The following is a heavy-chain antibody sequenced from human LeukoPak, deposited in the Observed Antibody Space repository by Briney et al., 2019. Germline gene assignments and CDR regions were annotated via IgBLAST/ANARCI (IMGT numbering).Heavy chain of an antibody. CDR1: GFTFSNYA. J-gene: IGHJ4*02. CDR3: AKAGSSGSFDS. V-gene: IGHV3-30*04. D-gene: IGHD6-19*01. Sequence: GKSLRLSCAASGFTFSNYAIHWVRQAPGKGLEWESLISYDGYNKFYANSVKGRFTISRDNSKNTLYLQMNSLRTDDTAVYYCAKAGSSGSFDSWGQGTLVTVSS. CDR2: ISYDGYNK.